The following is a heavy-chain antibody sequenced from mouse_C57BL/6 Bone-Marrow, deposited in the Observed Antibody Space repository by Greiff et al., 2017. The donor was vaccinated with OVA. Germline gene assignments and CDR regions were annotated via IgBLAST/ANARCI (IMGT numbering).Heavy chain of an antibody. CDR1: GYTFTSYW. CDR3: GYWYFDV. Sequence: QVQLKESGAELAKPGASVKLSCKASGYTFTSYWMHWVKQRPGQGLEWIGYINPSSGYTNYNQKFKDKATLTADKSSSTAYMQLSSLTYEDSAASPDGYWYFDVWGTGTTVTVSA. CDR2: INPSSGYT. V-gene: IGHV1-7*01. D-gene: IGHD2-3*01. J-gene: IGHJ1*03.